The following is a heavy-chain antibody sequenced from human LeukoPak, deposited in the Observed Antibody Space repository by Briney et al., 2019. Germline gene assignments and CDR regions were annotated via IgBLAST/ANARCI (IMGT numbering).Heavy chain of an antibody. Sequence: SVKVSCKASGGTFISYAISWVRQAPGQGLEWMGGIIPIFGTANYAQKFQGRVTITADKSTSTAYMELSSLRSEDTAVYYCARDDMNPLTGWSWFDPWGQGTLVTVSS. D-gene: IGHD1-20*01. CDR1: GGTFISYA. V-gene: IGHV1-69*06. CDR2: IIPIFGTA. CDR3: ARDDMNPLTGWSWFDP. J-gene: IGHJ5*02.